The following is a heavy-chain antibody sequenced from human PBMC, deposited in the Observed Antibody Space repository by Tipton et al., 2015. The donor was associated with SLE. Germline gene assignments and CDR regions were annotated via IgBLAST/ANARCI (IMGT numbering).Heavy chain of an antibody. J-gene: IGHJ4*02. CDR2: ISGSGGST. Sequence: GSLRLSCAASGFTFSSYAMSWFRQAPGKGLEWVSAISGSGGSTYYADSVKGRFTISRDNAKNSLYLQMNSLRAEDTAVYCCASSRSMTMIVVVRWGQGTLVSVS. CDR3: ASSRSMTMIVVVR. V-gene: IGHV3-23*01. D-gene: IGHD3-22*01. CDR1: GFTFSSYA.